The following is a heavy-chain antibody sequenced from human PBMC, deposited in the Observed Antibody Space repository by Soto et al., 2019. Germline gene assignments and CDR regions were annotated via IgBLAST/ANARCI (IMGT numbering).Heavy chain of an antibody. CDR2: ISYDGSNK. Sequence: GGSLRLSCAASGFTFSSYGMHWVRQAPGKGLEWVAVISYDGSNKYYADSVKGRFTISRDNSKNTLYLQMNSLRAEDTAVYYCAKGGWGPTYYYYYGMDVWGQGTTVTVSS. CDR1: GFTFSSYG. CDR3: AKGGWGPTYYYYYGMDV. V-gene: IGHV3-30*18. D-gene: IGHD6-19*01. J-gene: IGHJ6*02.